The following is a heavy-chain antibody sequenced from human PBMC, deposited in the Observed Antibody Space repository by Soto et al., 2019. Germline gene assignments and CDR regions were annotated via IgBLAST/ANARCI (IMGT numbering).Heavy chain of an antibody. CDR1: GTSFSGYC. V-gene: IGHV4-34*02. D-gene: IGHD3-10*01. CDR3: ARGPYGSGIRSPYYNYYMDV. J-gene: IGHJ6*03. CDR2: ISHSGST. Sequence: QVQLQQWGAGLLKPSETLSLTCAVYGTSFSGYCWSWIRQAPGKGLEWIGEISHSGSTNYNPSLKSRVMISLDTSKAQFSLKLSSVSAADTAVYYCARGPYGSGIRSPYYNYYMDVWGKGTTVTVSS.